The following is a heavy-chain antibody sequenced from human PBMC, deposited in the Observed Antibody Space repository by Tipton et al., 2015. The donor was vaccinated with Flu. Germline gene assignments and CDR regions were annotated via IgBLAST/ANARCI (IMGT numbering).Heavy chain of an antibody. Sequence: QLVQSGAEVKKPGASVKVSCKASGYIFTTYYVHWVRQAPGQGLEWVGVINPSNGFTEYSVTLQGRVTMTRDTSTTTVYLEVTGLRSEDSAMYYCARDLHSGDYWGQGTLVTVSS. CDR3: ARDLHSGDY. V-gene: IGHV1-46*04. J-gene: IGHJ4*02. CDR2: INPSNGFT. CDR1: GYIFTTYY. D-gene: IGHD3-10*01.